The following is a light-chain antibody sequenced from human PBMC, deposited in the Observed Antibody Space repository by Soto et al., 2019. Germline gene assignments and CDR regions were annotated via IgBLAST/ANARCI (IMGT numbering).Light chain of an antibody. CDR3: HQYGSSPRT. Sequence: EIVLTQSPGTLSLSPGERATLSCRASQSVSNNFLAWHQQKPGQGPRLLIYGASSRAGGIPDRFRGSGSGTDFTLTIAGLEPEDFAVYYCHQYGSSPRTFGQGTKVEIK. J-gene: IGKJ1*01. CDR1: QSVSNNF. CDR2: GAS. V-gene: IGKV3-20*01.